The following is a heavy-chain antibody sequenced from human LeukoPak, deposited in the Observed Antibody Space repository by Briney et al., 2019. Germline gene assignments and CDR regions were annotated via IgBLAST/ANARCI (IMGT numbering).Heavy chain of an antibody. CDR1: GFTFDDYA. CDR2: ISGDGRST. D-gene: IGHD3-3*01. CDR3: AKDMSFYPRYYDFL. V-gene: IGHV3-43*02. J-gene: IGHJ4*02. Sequence: PGGSLRLSCAASGFTFDDYAMHWVRQAPGKGLEWVSLISGDGRSTYYADSVKGRFTISRDNSKNSLYLQMNSLRTEDTALYYCAKDMSFYPRYYDFLWGQGTLVTVSS.